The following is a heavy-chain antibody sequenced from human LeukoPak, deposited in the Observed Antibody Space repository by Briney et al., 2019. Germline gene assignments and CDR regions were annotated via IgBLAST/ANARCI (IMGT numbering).Heavy chain of an antibody. Sequence: SETLSLTCAVYGRSFSHYYWSWIRQPPGKGLEWIGEINHSGSTTYNPSLKSRVTISVDTSKNQFSLKLNSVTAADTAVYYCASDYVHGRLGFWGQGTLVTVSS. V-gene: IGHV4-34*01. CDR2: INHSGST. CDR1: GRSFSHYY. CDR3: ASDYVHGRLGF. J-gene: IGHJ4*02. D-gene: IGHD4-17*01.